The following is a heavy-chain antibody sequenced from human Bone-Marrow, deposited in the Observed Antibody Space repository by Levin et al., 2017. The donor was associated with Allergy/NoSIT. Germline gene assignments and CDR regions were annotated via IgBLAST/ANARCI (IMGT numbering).Heavy chain of an antibody. CDR3: TRVQSIIPATTYYHINDMDV. D-gene: IGHD2/OR15-2a*01. V-gene: IGHV3-49*04. Sequence: GGSLRLSCSVSGFMFRDYAITWVRQAPGKGLEWVGLIRSKTYGGTAEYAASVKDRFTISRDDSKSIAYLETDSLRTEDTAVYFCTRVQSIIPATTYYHINDMDVRGQGTTVTVSS. J-gene: IGHJ6*02. CDR1: GFMFRDYA. CDR2: IRSKTYGGTA.